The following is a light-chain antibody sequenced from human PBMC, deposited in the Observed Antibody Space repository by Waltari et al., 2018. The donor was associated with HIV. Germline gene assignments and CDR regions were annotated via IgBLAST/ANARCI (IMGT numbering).Light chain of an antibody. V-gene: IGKV3-15*01. CDR1: QSISSN. Sequence: EILMTQSPATLSVSPGKEVNLSCRASQSISSNLAWYQQKPSQAPRVRIYGATTRAAAFPARFTGSDAGTEFTLTLSNLQSEDFAIYDCQQCHNWPRKFGQGTKVEIK. J-gene: IGKJ1*01. CDR2: GAT. CDR3: QQCHNWPRK.